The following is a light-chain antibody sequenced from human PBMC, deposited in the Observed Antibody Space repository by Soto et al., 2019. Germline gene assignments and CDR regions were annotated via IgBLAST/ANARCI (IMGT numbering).Light chain of an antibody. V-gene: IGKV4-1*01. CDR1: RSILYSSNTKNY. Sequence: DIVMTQSPDSLAVSLGERATINCKSSRSILYSSNTKNYLAWYQQKPGQPPKLLIYWASTRESGVPDRFSGSGSGTDFTLTISTLQAEDEAVYYCQQYYSTPYTFGQGTKLEIK. J-gene: IGKJ2*01. CDR3: QQYYSTPYT. CDR2: WAS.